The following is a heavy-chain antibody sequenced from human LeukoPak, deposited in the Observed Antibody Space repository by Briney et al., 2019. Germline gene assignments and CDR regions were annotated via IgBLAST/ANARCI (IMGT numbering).Heavy chain of an antibody. V-gene: IGHV3-21*04. Sequence: GGSLRLSCAASAFSLKDYNMNWARQAPGKGLEWVSSISYTGTYIYYADSVKGRFTVSRDNAQNSVYLQMNSLRVEDTAIYYCVRDRGTYRPIDYWGQGTLVTVSS. CDR1: AFSLKDYN. J-gene: IGHJ4*02. D-gene: IGHD1-26*01. CDR3: VRDRGTYRPIDY. CDR2: ISYTGTYI.